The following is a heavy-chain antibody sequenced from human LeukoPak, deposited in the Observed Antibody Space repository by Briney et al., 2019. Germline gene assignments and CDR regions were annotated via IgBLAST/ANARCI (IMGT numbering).Heavy chain of an antibody. CDR2: ISGTSTDI. D-gene: IGHD1-26*01. Sequence: PGGSLRLSCAASGLSFSRYTLNWVRQAPGKGLEWVSSISGTSTDIYYADSVKGRFTISRDNSKNTLYLQMNSLRAEDTAVYYCAREDSGSYPFDYWGQGTLVTVSS. J-gene: IGHJ4*02. CDR1: GLSFSRYT. V-gene: IGHV3-21*01. CDR3: AREDSGSYPFDY.